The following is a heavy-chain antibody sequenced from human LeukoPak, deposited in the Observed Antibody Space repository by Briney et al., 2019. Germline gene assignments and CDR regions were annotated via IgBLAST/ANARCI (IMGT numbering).Heavy chain of an antibody. CDR1: GGSISSGSHY. D-gene: IGHD3-22*01. J-gene: IGHJ5*02. CDR3: ARDMRGDFYDTSGLNWFDP. CDR2: IYTSGST. V-gene: IGHV4-61*02. Sequence: SETLSLTCTVSGGSISSGSHYWSWIRQPAGKGLEWIGRIYTSGSTNYNPSLMSRVTITVDTSKNQFSLKLSSVTAADTAVYYCARDMRGDFYDTSGLNWFDPWGQGTLVTVSS.